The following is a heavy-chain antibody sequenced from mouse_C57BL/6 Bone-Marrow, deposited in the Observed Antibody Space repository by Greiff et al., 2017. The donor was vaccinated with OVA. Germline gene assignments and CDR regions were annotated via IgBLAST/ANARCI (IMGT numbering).Heavy chain of an antibody. CDR1: GFTFSSYA. J-gene: IGHJ4*01. CDR3: ARVGYLYYYAMDY. CDR2: ISDGGSYT. V-gene: IGHV5-4*03. D-gene: IGHD2-3*01. Sequence: EVKLVESGGGLVKPGGSLKLSCAASGFTFSSYAMSWVRQTPEKRLEWVATISDGGSYTYYPDNVKGRFTISRDNAKNNLYLQMSHLKSEDTAMYYCARVGYLYYYAMDYWGQGTSVTVSS.